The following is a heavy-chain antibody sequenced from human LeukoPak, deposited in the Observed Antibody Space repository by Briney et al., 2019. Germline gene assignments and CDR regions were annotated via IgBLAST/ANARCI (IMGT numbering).Heavy chain of an antibody. V-gene: IGHV3-74*01. CDR1: GFTFSSYW. Sequence: GGSLRLSCAASGFTFSSYWMHWVRQTPGKGLEWVSHINTDGSSTSHADSVKGRFTISRDNAKNSLYLQMNSLRAEDTAVYYCARASWYVFWGQGTLVTVSS. CDR2: INTDGSST. J-gene: IGHJ5*01. CDR3: ARASWYVF.